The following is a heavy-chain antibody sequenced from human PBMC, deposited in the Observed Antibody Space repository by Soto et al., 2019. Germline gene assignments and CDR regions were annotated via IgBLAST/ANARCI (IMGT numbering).Heavy chain of an antibody. CDR3: AKDISRYCSSTSCFPPDAFDI. D-gene: IGHD2-2*01. J-gene: IGHJ3*02. Sequence: PGGSLRLSCAASGFTFDDYAMHWVRQAPGKGLEWVSGISWNSGSIGYADSVKGRFTISRDNAKNSLYLQMNSLRAEDTALYYCAKDISRYCSSTSCFPPDAFDIWGQGTMVTVS. CDR1: GFTFDDYA. V-gene: IGHV3-9*01. CDR2: ISWNSGSI.